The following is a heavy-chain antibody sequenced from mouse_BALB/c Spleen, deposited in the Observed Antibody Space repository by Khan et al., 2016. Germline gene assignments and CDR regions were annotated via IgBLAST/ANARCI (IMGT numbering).Heavy chain of an antibody. Sequence: EVQLLESGGGLVQPGGSLKLSCAASGFDFSRYWMSWVRQAPGQGLEWIGEINPDSSTINYTPYLKDKFIISRDNAKNTLYLQMSKVRSEDTALYDCARAVYTRAMDYWGQGTSVTVSS. V-gene: IGHV4-1*02. CDR3: ARAVYTRAMDY. J-gene: IGHJ4*01. CDR1: GFDFSRYW. CDR2: INPDSSTI.